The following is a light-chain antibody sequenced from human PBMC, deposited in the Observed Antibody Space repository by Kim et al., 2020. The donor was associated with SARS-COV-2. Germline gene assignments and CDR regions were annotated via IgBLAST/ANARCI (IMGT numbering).Light chain of an antibody. CDR3: QQYNSYPRT. J-gene: IGKJ4*01. CDR2: AAS. V-gene: IGKV1D-16*01. Sequence: DIQMTQSPSSLSASVGDSVTITCRASQGISSCLAWYQQKPEKAPMSLIYAASSLQRGVPSRFSGSGSGTDFTLTISSLQPEDFATYYCQQYNSYPRTFGRGTKVDIK. CDR1: QGISSC.